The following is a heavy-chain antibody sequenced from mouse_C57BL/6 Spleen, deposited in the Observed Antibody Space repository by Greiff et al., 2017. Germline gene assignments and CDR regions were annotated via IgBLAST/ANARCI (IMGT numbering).Heavy chain of an antibody. CDR2: IRSKSNNYAT. J-gene: IGHJ1*03. CDR3: VGVVLLRSWYFDV. V-gene: IGHV10-1*01. CDR1: GFSFNTYA. Sequence: EVKLVESGGGLVQPKGSLKLSCAASGFSFNTYAMNWVRQAPGKGLEWVARIRSKSNNYATYYADSVKDRFTISRDDSESMLYLQMNNLKTEDTAMYYCVGVVLLRSWYFDVWGTGTTVTVSS. D-gene: IGHD1-1*01.